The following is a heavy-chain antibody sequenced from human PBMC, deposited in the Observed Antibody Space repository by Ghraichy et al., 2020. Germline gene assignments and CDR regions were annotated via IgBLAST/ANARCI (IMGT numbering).Heavy chain of an antibody. CDR1: GFTFSSYA. CDR2: ISGSGGST. Sequence: GGSLRLSCAASGFTFSSYAMSWVRRAPGKGLEWVSAISGSGGSTYYADSVKGRFTISRDNSKNTLYLQMNSLRAEDTAVYYCAKAPHWGDFELDYWGQGTLVTVSS. V-gene: IGHV3-23*01. J-gene: IGHJ4*02. CDR3: AKAPHWGDFELDY. D-gene: IGHD2-21*02.